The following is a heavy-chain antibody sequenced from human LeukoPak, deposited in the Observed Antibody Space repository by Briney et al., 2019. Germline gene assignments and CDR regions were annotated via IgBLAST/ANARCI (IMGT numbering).Heavy chain of an antibody. CDR1: GFTFTDYY. CDR3: ARGKLGYCSSTSCPAFDY. Sequence: GGSLRLSCAASGFTFTDYYMSWIRQAPGKGLEWLSYISGSGNAIYYADSVKGRFTISRDNSKNTLYLQMNSLRAEDTAVYYCARGKLGYCSSTSCPAFDYWGQGTLVTVSS. J-gene: IGHJ4*02. V-gene: IGHV3-11*04. D-gene: IGHD2-2*01. CDR2: ISGSGNAI.